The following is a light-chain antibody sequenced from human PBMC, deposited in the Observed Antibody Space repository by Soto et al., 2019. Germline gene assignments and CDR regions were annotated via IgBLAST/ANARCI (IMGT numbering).Light chain of an antibody. CDR3: SSYATSTFVV. J-gene: IGLJ2*01. V-gene: IGLV2-14*01. Sequence: QSVLTQPASVSGSPGQSITISCTGTSSDVGGYNLVSWYQQHPGKAPKLMIYEVSNRPSGVSNRFSGSKSGNTASLTISGLQADDEGDYYCSSYATSTFVVFGGGTQLTVL. CDR2: EVS. CDR1: SSDVGGYNL.